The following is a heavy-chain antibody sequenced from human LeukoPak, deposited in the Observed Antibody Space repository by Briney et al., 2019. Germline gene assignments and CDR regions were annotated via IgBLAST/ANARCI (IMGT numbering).Heavy chain of an antibody. CDR3: ARVDDSSGYYSLGIDY. CDR1: GFTFSSYW. CDR2: ISYDGSNK. D-gene: IGHD3-22*01. Sequence: PGGSLRLSCAASGFTFSSYWMHWVRQAPGKGLEWVAVISYDGSNKYYADSVKGRFTISRDNSKNTLYLQMNSLRAEDTAVYYCARVDDSSGYYSLGIDYWGQGTLVTVSS. J-gene: IGHJ4*02. V-gene: IGHV3-30-3*01.